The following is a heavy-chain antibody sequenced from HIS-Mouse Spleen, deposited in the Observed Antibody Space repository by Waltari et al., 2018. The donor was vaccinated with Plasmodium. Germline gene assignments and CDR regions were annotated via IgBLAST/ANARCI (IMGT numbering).Heavy chain of an antibody. CDR2: IYYSGST. V-gene: IGHV4-39*01. CDR1: GGSISSSSLY. D-gene: IGHD1-26*01. CDR3: ARRGGSYYYFDY. Sequence: QLQLQESGPGLVKPSETLSLTCTVSGGSISSSSLYRGWLRQPPGKGLEWIGSIYYSGSTYYNPSLKSRVTISVDTSKNQFSLKLSSVTAADTAVYYCARRGGSYYYFDYWGQGTLVTVSS. J-gene: IGHJ4*02.